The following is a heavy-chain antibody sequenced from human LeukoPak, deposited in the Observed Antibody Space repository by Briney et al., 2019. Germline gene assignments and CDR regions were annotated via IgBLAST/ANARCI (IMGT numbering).Heavy chain of an antibody. CDR2: LSSSSSYI. CDR1: GFTFSSYS. V-gene: IGHV3-21*01. J-gene: IGHJ3*02. CDR3: ASEGPDDAFDI. Sequence: GGSLRLSCAASGFTFSSYSMNWVRQAPGKGLEWVSSLSSSSSYIDYADSVKGRFTISRDNAKNSLYLQMNSLRAEDTAVYYCASEGPDDAFDIWGQGTMVTVSS.